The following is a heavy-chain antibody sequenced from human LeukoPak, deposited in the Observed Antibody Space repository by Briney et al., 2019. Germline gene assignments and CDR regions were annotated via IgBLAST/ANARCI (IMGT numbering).Heavy chain of an antibody. Sequence: GESLKISCKASGYNFPAYWIAWVRQMPGKGLEWMGIIYPGDSDTKYNPSFQGQVTISADKSISTAYLQWNSLKASDTAMYYCARRGYSYGYYFDYWGQGTLVTVSS. CDR2: IYPGDSDT. CDR1: GYNFPAYW. D-gene: IGHD5-18*01. J-gene: IGHJ4*02. CDR3: ARRGYSYGYYFDY. V-gene: IGHV5-51*01.